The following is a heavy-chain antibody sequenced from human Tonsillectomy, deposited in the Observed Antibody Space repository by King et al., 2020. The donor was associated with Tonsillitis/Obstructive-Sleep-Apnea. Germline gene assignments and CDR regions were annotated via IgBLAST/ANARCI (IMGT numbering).Heavy chain of an antibody. V-gene: IGHV3-15*07. CDR1: GFTFSDAW. Sequence: EGQLVQSGGGLVRPGGSLRLSCAASGFTFSDAWMNWVRQVPGKGLEWVGRIKSKGGGETTDYAAPLKGRFTISRDDSKNTLFLQMNSLRAEDTAVYYFIWDTLMVYNFHYWGQGTLVTVSS. D-gene: IGHD2-8*01. J-gene: IGHJ4*02. CDR3: IWDTLMVYNFHY. CDR2: IKSKGGGETT.